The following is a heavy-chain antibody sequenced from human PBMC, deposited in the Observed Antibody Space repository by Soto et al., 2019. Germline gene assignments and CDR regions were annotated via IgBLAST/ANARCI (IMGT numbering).Heavy chain of an antibody. CDR3: ASPLWRDDYNWGYFDL. Sequence: QVQLVESGGGVVQPGRSLRLSCAASGFTFSSYAMHWVRQAPGKGLEWVAVISYDGSNKYYADSVKGRFTISRDNSKNTLYLKMNSLRLEATAVYYCASPLWRDDYNWGYFDLWGRGTLVTVSS. CDR2: ISYDGSNK. V-gene: IGHV3-30-3*01. CDR1: GFTFSSYA. J-gene: IGHJ2*01. D-gene: IGHD4-4*01.